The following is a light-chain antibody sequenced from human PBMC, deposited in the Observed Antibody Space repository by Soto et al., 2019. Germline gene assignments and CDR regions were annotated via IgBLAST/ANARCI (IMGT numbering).Light chain of an antibody. J-gene: IGKJ2*01. V-gene: IGKV4-1*01. CDR3: QQYYSPPYT. Sequence: DIVMTKSPDSLAVSLGESATINCKSSQSVLYSSNNKNYLGWYQQKPGQTPKLLIYWASTRDSGVPDRFSGRGSGTAFTLTISSLQAEDVAVYYCQQYYSPPYTFGQGTRLEIK. CDR2: WAS. CDR1: QSVLYSSNNKNY.